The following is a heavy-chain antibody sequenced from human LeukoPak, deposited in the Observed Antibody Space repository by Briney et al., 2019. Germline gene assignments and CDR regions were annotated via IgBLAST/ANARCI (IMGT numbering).Heavy chain of an antibody. CDR1: GGSISSGGYY. V-gene: IGHV4-31*03. CDR2: IYYSGST. J-gene: IGHJ4*02. CDR3: ARVPGAVAGPEQYYFDY. D-gene: IGHD6-19*01. Sequence: SETLSLTCTVSGGSISSGGYYWSWIRQHPGKGLEWIGYIYYSGSTSYNPSLQSRVTISVDTSKNQFSLKLSSVTAADTAVYYCARVPGAVAGPEQYYFDYWGQGSLVTVSS.